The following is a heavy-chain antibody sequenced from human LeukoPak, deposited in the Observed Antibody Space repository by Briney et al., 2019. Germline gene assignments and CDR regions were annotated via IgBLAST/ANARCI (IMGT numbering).Heavy chain of an antibody. CDR2: IYYSGST. J-gene: IGHJ4*02. V-gene: IGHV4-59*01. CDR3: AVGGYYDSSGYYCDY. CDR1: GGSISSYY. Sequence: PSETLSLTCTVSGGSISSYYWSWIRQPPGKGLEWIGYIYYSGSTNYNPSPKSRVTISVDTSKNQFSLKLSSVTAADTAVYYCAVGGYYDSSGYYCDYWGQGTLVTVSS. D-gene: IGHD3-22*01.